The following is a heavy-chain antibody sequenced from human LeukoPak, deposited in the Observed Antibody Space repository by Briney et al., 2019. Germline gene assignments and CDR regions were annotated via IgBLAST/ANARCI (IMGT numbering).Heavy chain of an antibody. CDR1: RVTFSNYG. D-gene: IGHD6-19*01. V-gene: IGHV3-30*02. Sequence: GGSLRLSCAASRVTFSNYGMHWVRQAPGKGLEWVSFIRYDGSNKYYADSVKGRFTISRDNSKKTLYLHMKTLRAENTAVYYCVRQSIAVAGPFDYWGQGTMVTVSS. CDR2: IRYDGSNK. CDR3: VRQSIAVAGPFDY. J-gene: IGHJ4*02.